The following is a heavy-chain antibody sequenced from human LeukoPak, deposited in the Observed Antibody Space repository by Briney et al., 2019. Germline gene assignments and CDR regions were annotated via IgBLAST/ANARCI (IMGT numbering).Heavy chain of an antibody. J-gene: IGHJ4*02. Sequence: SETLSLTCTVSGGSISSYYWTWIRQSPGKRLKWIGYRYSSGSANYNPSLGSRVTISIDASKNQISLRLSSVTAADTAVYYCARGPIVVAYYFDYWGQGTLVTVSS. D-gene: IGHD2-21*01. CDR3: ARGPIVVAYYFDY. V-gene: IGHV4-59*12. CDR1: GGSISSYY. CDR2: RYSSGSA.